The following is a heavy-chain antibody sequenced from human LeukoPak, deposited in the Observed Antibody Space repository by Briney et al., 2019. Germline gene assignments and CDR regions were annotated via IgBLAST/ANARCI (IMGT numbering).Heavy chain of an antibody. D-gene: IGHD3-10*01. V-gene: IGHV3-23*01. Sequence: PGGSLRPSCAASGFTISSYAISCVRQAAGKGLEWASGISASGGNTYYADSVKGRFTISSDNSKNTLYLQMNSLRAEDTAVYYCAKFSSYGSGTYFFYHWGQGTLVTVSS. J-gene: IGHJ4*02. CDR1: GFTISSYA. CDR3: AKFSSYGSGTYFFYH. CDR2: ISASGGNT.